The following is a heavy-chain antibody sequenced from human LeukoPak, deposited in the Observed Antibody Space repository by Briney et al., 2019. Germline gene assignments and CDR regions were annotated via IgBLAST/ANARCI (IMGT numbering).Heavy chain of an antibody. Sequence: PSQTLSLTCSVSGGSISSGNYYWNWIRQPPGKGLEWIGYIYYIGSAYYNPSLKSRVTISVDTSKNQFSLKLSSATAADTAVYYCASSYYDVLTGNLRGGAFDIWGQGTLVTVSS. CDR2: IYYIGSA. D-gene: IGHD3-9*01. CDR3: ASSYYDVLTGNLRGGAFDI. V-gene: IGHV4-30-4*08. J-gene: IGHJ3*02. CDR1: GGSISSGNYY.